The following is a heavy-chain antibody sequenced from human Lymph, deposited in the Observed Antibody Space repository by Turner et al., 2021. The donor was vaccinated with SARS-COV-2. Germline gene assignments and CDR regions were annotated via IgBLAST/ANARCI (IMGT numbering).Heavy chain of an antibody. J-gene: IGHJ6*02. D-gene: IGHD1-26*01. Sequence: QVQLVQSGAEVKKPGAPVNVSCKAPGYTFTSYDINRVRQATGQGLEWMGWINPNSGNTGNAQKFQGRVTMTRNTSISTAYMELSSLRSEDTAVYYCARGRYSGGGMDVWGQGTTVTVSS. V-gene: IGHV1-8*02. CDR1: GYTFTSYD. CDR3: ARGRYSGGGMDV. CDR2: INPNSGNT.